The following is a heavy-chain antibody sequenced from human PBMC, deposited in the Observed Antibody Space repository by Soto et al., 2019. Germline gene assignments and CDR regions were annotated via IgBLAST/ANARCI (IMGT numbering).Heavy chain of an antibody. V-gene: IGHV3-11*01. D-gene: IGHD3-16*01. J-gene: IGHJ6*02. CDR1: GFTFSDYY. CDR3: VRDSRWGHV. Sequence: QVQLVESGGGLVKPGGSLRLSCAASGFTFSDYYMTWIRQAPGKGLEWLSDISGSGDNIYNADSVKGRFTISRDNAKNSLYLQMNSLRVEDTAVYCCVRDSRWGHVWGQGTTVTVSS. CDR2: ISGSGDNI.